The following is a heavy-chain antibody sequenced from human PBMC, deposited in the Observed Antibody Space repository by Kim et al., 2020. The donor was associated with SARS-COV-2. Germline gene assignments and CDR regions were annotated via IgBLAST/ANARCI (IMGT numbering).Heavy chain of an antibody. Sequence: ASVKVSCKASGYTFTSYGISWVRQAPGQGLEWMGWISAYNGNTNYAQKLQGRVTMTTDTSTSTAYMELRSLRSDDTAVYYCARDGSQQLERLSGMDVWGQGTTVTVSS. CDR1: GYTFTSYG. D-gene: IGHD1-1*01. CDR2: ISAYNGNT. V-gene: IGHV1-18*01. CDR3: ARDGSQQLERLSGMDV. J-gene: IGHJ6*02.